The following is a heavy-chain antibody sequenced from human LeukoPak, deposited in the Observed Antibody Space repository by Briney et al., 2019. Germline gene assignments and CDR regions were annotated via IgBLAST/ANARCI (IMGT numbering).Heavy chain of an antibody. J-gene: IGHJ4*02. D-gene: IGHD6-19*01. CDR2: IPASGGST. CDR1: GFTFSSNV. CDR3: ARDQWLFDY. V-gene: IGHV3-23*01. Sequence: GGSLRLSCAASGFTFSSNVMIWVRQAPGKGLEWVSSIPASGGSTYYADSAKGRFTISRDNSKNTLYLQMNSLRAEDTALYYCARDQWLFDYWGQGTLVTVSS.